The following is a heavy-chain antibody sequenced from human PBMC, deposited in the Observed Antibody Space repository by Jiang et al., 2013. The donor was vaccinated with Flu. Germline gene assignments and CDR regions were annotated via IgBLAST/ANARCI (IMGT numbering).Heavy chain of an antibody. V-gene: IGHV4-34*01. Sequence: SFSGYYWSWIRQPPGKGLEWIGEINHSGSTNYNPSLKSRVTISVDTSKNQFSLKLSSVTAADTAVYYCARLSPVRIVVVPAAHYYYYYYMDVWGKGTTVTVSS. CDR1: SFSGYY. CDR2: INHSGST. J-gene: IGHJ6*03. D-gene: IGHD2-2*01. CDR3: ARLSPVRIVVVPAAHYYYYYYMDV.